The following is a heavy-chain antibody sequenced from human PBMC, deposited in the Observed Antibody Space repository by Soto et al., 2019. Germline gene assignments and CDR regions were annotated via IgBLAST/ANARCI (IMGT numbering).Heavy chain of an antibody. V-gene: IGHV3-7*03. D-gene: IGHD3-10*01. Sequence: EVQLVESGGGLVQPGGSLRLSCVTSGFIFSNYWMSWVRQAPGKGLEWVADIKQDGSEKYYVDSVKGRFTISRDNARNSLYLQMNSLRAEDTAVYYCARVIQGIMVGGVIMSYYGMDVWGQGTTVTVSS. CDR3: ARVIQGIMVGGVIMSYYGMDV. CDR2: IKQDGSEK. J-gene: IGHJ6*02. CDR1: GFIFSNYW.